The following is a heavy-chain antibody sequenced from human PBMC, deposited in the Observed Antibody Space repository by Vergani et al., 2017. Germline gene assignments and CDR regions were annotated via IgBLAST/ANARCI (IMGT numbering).Heavy chain of an antibody. CDR1: GFTFSACP. D-gene: IGHD3-22*01. CDR2: ISSSSSYI. V-gene: IGHV3-21*01. J-gene: IGHJ4*02. CDR3: ARDLFYYDSSGYYSGFFDY. Sequence: EVQLLQSGGGVIQPGGSVRLSCAASGFTFSACPMTWVRQAPGKGLEWVSSISSSSSYIYYADSVKGRFTISRDNAKNSLYLQMNSLRAEDTAVYYCARDLFYYDSSGYYSGFFDYWSQGTLVTVSS.